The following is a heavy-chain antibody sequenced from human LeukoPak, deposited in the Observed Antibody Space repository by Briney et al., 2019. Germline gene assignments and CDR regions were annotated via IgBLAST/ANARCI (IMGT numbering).Heavy chain of an antibody. Sequence: ASVKVSCKASGYTFTSYGISWVRQAPGQGLEWVGWISAYNGNTNYAQKLQGRVTMTTDTSTSTAYMELRSLRPDDTAVYYCARDMTTVTADAFDIWGQGTMVTVSS. CDR1: GYTFTSYG. CDR3: ARDMTTVTADAFDI. CDR2: ISAYNGNT. J-gene: IGHJ3*02. V-gene: IGHV1-18*01. D-gene: IGHD4-17*01.